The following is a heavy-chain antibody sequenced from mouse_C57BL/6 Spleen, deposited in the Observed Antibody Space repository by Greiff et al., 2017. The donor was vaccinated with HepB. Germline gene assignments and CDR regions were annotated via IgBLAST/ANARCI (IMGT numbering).Heavy chain of an antibody. D-gene: IGHD2-4*01. Sequence: QQSCKASGYTFTSYWMHWVKQRPGRGLEWIGRIDPNSGGTKYNEKFKSKATLTVDKPSSTAYMQLSSLTSEDSAVYYCARSFYDYDGLDYWGQGTTLTVSS. CDR3: ARSFYDYDGLDY. CDR1: GYTFTSYW. CDR2: IDPNSGGT. V-gene: IGHV1-72*01. J-gene: IGHJ2*01.